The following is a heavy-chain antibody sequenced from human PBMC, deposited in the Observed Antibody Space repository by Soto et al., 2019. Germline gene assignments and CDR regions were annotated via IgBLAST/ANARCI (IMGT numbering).Heavy chain of an antibody. CDR1: GGSISSSDW. J-gene: IGHJ6*02. D-gene: IGHD2-2*01. CDR3: ASGLSHYYYYGMDV. CDR2: IYHSGST. Sequence: PSETLSLTCAVSGGSISSSDWWCWVRQPPGKGLEWIGEIYHSGSTNYNPSLMSRVTISVDKSKNQFSLKLSSVTAADTAVYYCASGLSHYYYYGMDVWGQGTTVTLSS. V-gene: IGHV4-4*02.